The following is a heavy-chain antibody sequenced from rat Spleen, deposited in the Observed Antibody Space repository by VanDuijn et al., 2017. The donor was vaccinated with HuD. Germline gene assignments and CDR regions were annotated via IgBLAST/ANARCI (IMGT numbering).Heavy chain of an antibody. CDR3: AKEGDGGYSSYPNWFAY. Sequence: EVQLVESDGGLVQPGRSLKLSCAASGFTFRDYGMAWVRQTPTKGLEWVASITTGGDNTYYRDSVKGRFTISRDYAKNTLFLQMDSLRSEDTATYYCAKEGDGGYSSYPNWFAYWGQGTLVTVSS. CDR1: GFTFRDYG. V-gene: IGHV5S13*01. D-gene: IGHD1-8*01. CDR2: ITTGGDNT. J-gene: IGHJ3*01.